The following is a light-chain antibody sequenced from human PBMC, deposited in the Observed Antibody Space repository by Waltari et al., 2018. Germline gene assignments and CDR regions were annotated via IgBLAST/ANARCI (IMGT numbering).Light chain of an antibody. CDR1: QSVSNY. V-gene: IGKV1-39*01. Sequence: DIQMTQSPSSLSASVGDRVIITCRASQSVSNYFNWYQQKSGKAPKLLIYAASSLQSGVPARFSGSGSGTDFTLTISSLQPEDFATYYCQQSYTTPRTFGQGTKVEIK. CDR3: QQSYTTPRT. J-gene: IGKJ1*01. CDR2: AAS.